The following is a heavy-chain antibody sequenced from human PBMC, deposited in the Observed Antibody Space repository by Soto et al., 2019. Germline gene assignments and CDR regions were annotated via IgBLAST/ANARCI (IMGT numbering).Heavy chain of an antibody. J-gene: IGHJ6*02. Sequence: SETLSLTCTVSGGSTSTYYWSWIRQPPGKGLEWIGYIYYSGSTSYNPSLKSRVTISVDTSKNQFSLKLRSVTAADTAVYYCASDRSSGWDQGYGMDVWGQGTTVTVSS. CDR2: IYYSGST. V-gene: IGHV4-59*01. CDR1: GGSTSTYY. CDR3: ASDRSSGWDQGYGMDV. D-gene: IGHD6-19*01.